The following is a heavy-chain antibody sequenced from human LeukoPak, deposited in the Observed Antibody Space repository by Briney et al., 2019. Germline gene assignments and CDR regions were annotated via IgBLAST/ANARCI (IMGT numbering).Heavy chain of an antibody. CDR3: ASHQNYYDSSGYRLFDY. V-gene: IGHV4-59*12. Sequence: ASETLSLTCTVSGGSISSYYWSWIRQPPGKGLEWIGYIYYSGSTNYNPSLKSRVTISVDTSKYQFSLKLSSVTAADTAVYYCASHQNYYDSSGYRLFDYWGQGTLVTVSS. D-gene: IGHD3-22*01. CDR1: GGSISSYY. CDR2: IYYSGST. J-gene: IGHJ4*02.